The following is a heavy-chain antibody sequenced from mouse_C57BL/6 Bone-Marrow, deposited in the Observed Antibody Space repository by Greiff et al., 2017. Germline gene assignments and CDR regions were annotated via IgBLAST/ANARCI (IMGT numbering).Heavy chain of an antibody. Sequence: VQLQQPGAELVRPGSSVKLSCKASGYTFTSYWMDWVKQRPGQGLEWIGNIYPSDSETHYNQKFKDKATLTVDKSSSTAYMQLSSLTSEDSAVYYWARSTVVAHWYFDVWGTGTTVTVSS. J-gene: IGHJ1*03. CDR3: ARSTVVAHWYFDV. CDR1: GYTFTSYW. D-gene: IGHD1-1*01. CDR2: IYPSDSET. V-gene: IGHV1-61*01.